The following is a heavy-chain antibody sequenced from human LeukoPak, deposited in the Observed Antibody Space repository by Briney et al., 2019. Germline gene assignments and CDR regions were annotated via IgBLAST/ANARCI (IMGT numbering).Heavy chain of an antibody. Sequence: PGGSLRLSCAASGFTFSSYAMSWVRQAPGKGLEWVSAISGSGGSTYYADSVKGRFTISRDNSKNTMFLQLSSLRTEDTAVYYCARGGSGTFSYWGQGTLLSVSS. CDR1: GFTFSSYA. CDR2: ISGSGGST. J-gene: IGHJ4*02. CDR3: ARGGSGTFSY. D-gene: IGHD3-10*01. V-gene: IGHV3-23*01.